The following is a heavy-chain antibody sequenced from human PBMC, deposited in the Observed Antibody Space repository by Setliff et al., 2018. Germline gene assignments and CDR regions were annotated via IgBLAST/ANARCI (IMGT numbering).Heavy chain of an antibody. CDR1: GYNFITCA. Sequence: ASVKVSCKASGYNFITCAIHWVRLAPGQRPEWLGWINVANGNTKNSRKFQERLTISRDTPASTAYMELRGLTSEDTGVYYCARAGGPPGFDSWGQGTLVTVSS. V-gene: IGHV1-3*01. D-gene: IGHD1-1*01. J-gene: IGHJ4*02. CDR3: ARAGGPPGFDS. CDR2: INVANGNT.